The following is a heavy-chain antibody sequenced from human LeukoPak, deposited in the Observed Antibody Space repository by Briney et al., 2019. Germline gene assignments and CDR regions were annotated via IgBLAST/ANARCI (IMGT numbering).Heavy chain of an antibody. J-gene: IGHJ3*02. Sequence: GGSLRLSCAASGFTFSSYSMNWVRQAPGKGLEWVSYISSSSSTICYADSVKGRFTISRDNAKNSLYLQMNSLRAEDTAVYYCARTGNRGDAFDIWGQGTMVTVSS. CDR1: GFTFSSYS. CDR3: ARTGNRGDAFDI. CDR2: ISSSSSTI. V-gene: IGHV3-48*01. D-gene: IGHD1-14*01.